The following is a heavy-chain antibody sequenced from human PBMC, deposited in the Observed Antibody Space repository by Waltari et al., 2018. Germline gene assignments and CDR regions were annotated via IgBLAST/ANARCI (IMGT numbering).Heavy chain of an antibody. D-gene: IGHD2-15*01. CDR3: VRDRERVALLNWFDP. V-gene: IGHV4-39*06. CDR1: GGSITMINSF. Sequence: RLQLQASGPGLLKPSEPLSLTCTVSGGSITMINSFWGWLRQPPGKGLGWLGSINHSGKTYYNPSLKNGVTISVDRSKNQFSRKVNSVTAADTAVYYCVRDRERVALLNWFDPWGQGTLVTVSS. J-gene: IGHJ5*02. CDR2: INHSGKT.